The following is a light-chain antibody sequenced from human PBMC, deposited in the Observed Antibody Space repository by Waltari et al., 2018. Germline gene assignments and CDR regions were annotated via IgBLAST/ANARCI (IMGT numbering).Light chain of an antibody. J-gene: IGLJ2*01. Sequence: QSALTQPASVSGSPGQSITISCTGTSSDVGGYNYVSWYQQHPGKAPKFMIYDVNKRPSGVSNRFSGSKAGNTASLTIAGLQAEDEADYDCSSYISSSTYVVFGGGTKLTVL. V-gene: IGLV2-14*01. CDR3: SSYISSSTYVV. CDR1: SSDVGGYNY. CDR2: DVN.